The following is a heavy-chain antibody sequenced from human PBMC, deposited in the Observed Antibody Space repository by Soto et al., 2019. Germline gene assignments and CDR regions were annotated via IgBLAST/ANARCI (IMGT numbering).Heavy chain of an antibody. Sequence: EVQLVESGGGLVQPGGSLRLSCAASGFTFSSYWMSWVRQAPGTGLEWVANIKQDGSEKYYVDSVKGRFTISRDNAKNSLYLQMNSLRAEDTAVYYCARDGDFWSGITDAFDIWGQGTMVTVSS. D-gene: IGHD3-3*01. CDR3: ARDGDFWSGITDAFDI. J-gene: IGHJ3*02. V-gene: IGHV3-7*01. CDR2: IKQDGSEK. CDR1: GFTFSSYW.